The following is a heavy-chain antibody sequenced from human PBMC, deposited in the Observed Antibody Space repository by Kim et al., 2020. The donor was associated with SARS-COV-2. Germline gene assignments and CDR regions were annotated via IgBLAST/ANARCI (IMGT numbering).Heavy chain of an antibody. CDR1: GLSLSRTW. V-gene: IGHV3-74*01. CDR2: INGDGIT. J-gene: IGHJ5*02. CDR3: ANEAA. Sequence: GGSLRLSCAASGLSLSRTWMHWIRQVPGKGLVWVARINGDGITRYADSVRGRFTISKDNAMNTLYLQMNSLRVEDTAVYYCANEAAWGQGTLVSVSS.